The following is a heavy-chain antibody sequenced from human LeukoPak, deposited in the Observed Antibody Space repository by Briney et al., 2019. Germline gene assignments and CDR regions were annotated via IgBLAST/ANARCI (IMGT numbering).Heavy chain of an antibody. Sequence: GGSLRLSCAASGFTFSNAWMSWVRQAPGKGLEWVGRIKSKTDGGTTDYAAPVKGRFTISRDDSRNTLYLQMNSLKTEDTAVYYCTTLAVAGTRFGYWGQGTLVTVSS. J-gene: IGHJ4*02. CDR3: TTLAVAGTRFGY. CDR2: IKSKTDGGTT. CDR1: GFTFSNAW. D-gene: IGHD6-19*01. V-gene: IGHV3-15*01.